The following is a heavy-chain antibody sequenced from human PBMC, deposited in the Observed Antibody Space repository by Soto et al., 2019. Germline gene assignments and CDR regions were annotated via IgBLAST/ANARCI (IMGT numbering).Heavy chain of an antibody. CDR2: ISYDGSNK. CDR1: GFTFSSYA. CDR3: ARDPQGVAGYFDY. V-gene: IGHV3-30-3*01. Sequence: QVQLVESGEGVVQPGRSLRLSCAASGFTFSSYAMHWVRQAPGKGLEWVAVISYDGSNKYYADSVKGRFTISRDNSKNTLYLQMNSLRAEDTAVYYCARDPQGVAGYFDYWGKGTLVTVSS. J-gene: IGHJ4*02. D-gene: IGHD6-19*01.